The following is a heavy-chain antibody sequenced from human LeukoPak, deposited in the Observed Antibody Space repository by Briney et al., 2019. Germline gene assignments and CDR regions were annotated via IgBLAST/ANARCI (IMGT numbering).Heavy chain of an antibody. D-gene: IGHD6-13*01. V-gene: IGHV4-39*01. J-gene: IGHJ5*02. Sequence: SETLSLTCTVSGGSISSSSHSWGWIRQPPGKGLEWTGSIYYTGRTYYNPSLKSRVTIFVDTSKNRFSLKLSSVTAADTAVYYCAQSLGSSNWIGNWFDPWGQGTLVTVSS. CDR1: GGSISSSSHS. CDR2: IYYTGRT. CDR3: AQSLGSSNWIGNWFDP.